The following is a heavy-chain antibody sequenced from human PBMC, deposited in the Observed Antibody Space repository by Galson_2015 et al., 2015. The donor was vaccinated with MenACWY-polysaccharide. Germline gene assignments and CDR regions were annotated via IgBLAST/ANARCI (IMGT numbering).Heavy chain of an antibody. V-gene: IGHV1-18*01. CDR2: ISDYNGNT. J-gene: IGHJ4*02. Sequence: SVKVSCKASGYTFTSYGITWVRQAPGQGLEWMGWISDYNGNTNYAQSLQGRVTLTRDTSTSAAYMELRSLRSDDTAVYYCARGPITFVDSWGQGTLVTVSS. D-gene: IGHD3-16*01. CDR1: GYTFTSYG. CDR3: ARGPITFVDS.